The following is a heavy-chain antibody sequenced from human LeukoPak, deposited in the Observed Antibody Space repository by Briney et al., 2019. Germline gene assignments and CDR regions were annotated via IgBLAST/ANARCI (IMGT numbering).Heavy chain of an antibody. Sequence: PSETLSLTCTVSGSSISSGSYYWSWIRQPAGKGLEWIGRIYTSGSTNYNPSLKSRVTISVDTSKNQFSLKLSSVTAADTAVYYCARGRYSSSSAYYYMDVWGKGTTVTVSS. D-gene: IGHD6-13*01. J-gene: IGHJ6*03. CDR1: GSSISSGSYY. CDR2: IYTSGST. V-gene: IGHV4-61*02. CDR3: ARGRYSSSSAYYYMDV.